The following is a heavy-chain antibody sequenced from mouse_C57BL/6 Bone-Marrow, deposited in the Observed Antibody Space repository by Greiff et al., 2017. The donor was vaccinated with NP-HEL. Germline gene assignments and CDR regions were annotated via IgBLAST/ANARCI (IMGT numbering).Heavy chain of an antibody. J-gene: IGHJ3*01. CDR1: GFTFSSYT. Sequence: DVQLVESGGGLVKPGGSLKLSCAASGFTFSSYTMSWVRQTPEKRLEWVATISGGGGNTYYPDSVKGRFTISRDNAKNTLYLQMSSLRSEDTALYYCARHRRSGFAYWGQGTLVTVSA. CDR3: ARHRRSGFAY. CDR2: ISGGGGNT. D-gene: IGHD1-1*01. V-gene: IGHV5-9*01.